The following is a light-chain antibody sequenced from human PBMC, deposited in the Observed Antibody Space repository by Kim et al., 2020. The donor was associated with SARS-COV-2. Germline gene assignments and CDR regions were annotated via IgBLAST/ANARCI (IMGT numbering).Light chain of an antibody. J-gene: IGLJ3*02. V-gene: IGLV1-44*01. CDR1: SSNVGLHF. CDR2: NDY. Sequence: QSVLTQPPSTSGTPGQRVTLSCSGSSSNVGLHFVNWYQQLPGTAPVVFIYNDYHRPSGVPDRFSGSRSGTSASLAISGLQSEDEADYYCATWDVSLNGWVFGGGTKLTVL. CDR3: ATWDVSLNGWV.